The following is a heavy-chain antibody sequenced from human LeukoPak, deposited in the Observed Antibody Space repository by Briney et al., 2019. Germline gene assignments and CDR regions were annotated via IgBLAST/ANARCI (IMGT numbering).Heavy chain of an antibody. J-gene: IGHJ4*02. CDR2: INPNSGGT. Sequence: ASXXXXCKASXYTXXXYYMHWVRQAPGEGREWMGWINPNSGGTKYAQKFQGRVTINRDRSIRTDYMEKRRLRSDDAAVYYCARVSSSWSVYFDYWGQGTLVTVSS. D-gene: IGHD6-13*01. CDR3: ARVSSSWSVYFDY. CDR1: XYTXXXYY. V-gene: IGHV1-2*02.